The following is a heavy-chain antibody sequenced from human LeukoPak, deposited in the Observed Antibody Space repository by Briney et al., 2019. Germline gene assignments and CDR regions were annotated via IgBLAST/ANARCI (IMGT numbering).Heavy chain of an antibody. CDR2: ISSSSSYI. D-gene: IGHD1-26*01. CDR1: GFTFSSYS. Sequence: GGSLRLSCAASGFTFSSYSMNWVRQAPGKGLEWVSSISSSSSYIYYADSVKGRFIISRDNAKNSLYLQMNSLRAEDTAVYYCARDRYVGSYSGAFDIWGQGTMVTVSS. CDR3: ARDRYVGSYSGAFDI. V-gene: IGHV3-21*01. J-gene: IGHJ3*02.